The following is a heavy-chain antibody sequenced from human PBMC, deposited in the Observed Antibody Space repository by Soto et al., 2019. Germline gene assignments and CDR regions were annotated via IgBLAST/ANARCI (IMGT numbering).Heavy chain of an antibody. J-gene: IGHJ4*02. V-gene: IGHV4-31*03. CDR3: ARDGPRYYDSSGYHFDY. D-gene: IGHD3-22*01. Sequence: TLSLTCTVSGGSISIGGYYWSRIRQHPGKGLEWIGYIYYSGSTYYNPSLKSRVTISVDTSKNQFSLKLSSATAADTAVYYCARDGPRYYDSSGYHFDYWGQGTLVTVSS. CDR1: GGSISIGGYY. CDR2: IYYSGST.